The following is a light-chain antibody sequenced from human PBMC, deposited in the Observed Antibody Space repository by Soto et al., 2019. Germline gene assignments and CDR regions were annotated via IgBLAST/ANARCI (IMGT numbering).Light chain of an antibody. CDR3: SSFAASNTWV. J-gene: IGLJ3*02. CDR2: EVT. CDR1: SSDVGAYNY. Sequence: QSALTQPPSASGSPGQSVTISCTGTSSDVGAYNYVSWYQQHAGKAPKLVIYEVTKRPSGVPDRFSGSKSANTASLTVSGLQADDEADYYCSSFAASNTWVFGGGPKLTFL. V-gene: IGLV2-8*01.